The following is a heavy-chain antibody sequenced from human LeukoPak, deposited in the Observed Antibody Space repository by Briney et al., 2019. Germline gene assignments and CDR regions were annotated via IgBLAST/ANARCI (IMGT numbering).Heavy chain of an antibody. Sequence: GGSLRLSCAASRFTFSSYWMHWVRQAPGKGLVWVSRINSDGSSTSFADSVKGRFTISRDNAKNTLYLQMNSLRAEDTAVYYCARSYGSGSHSYYYYMDVWGKGTTVTVSS. CDR3: ARSYGSGSHSYYYYMDV. J-gene: IGHJ6*03. D-gene: IGHD3-10*01. CDR2: INSDGSST. CDR1: RFTFSSYW. V-gene: IGHV3-74*01.